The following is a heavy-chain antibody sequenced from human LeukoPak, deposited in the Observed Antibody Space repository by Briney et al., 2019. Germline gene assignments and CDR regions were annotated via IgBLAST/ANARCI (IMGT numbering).Heavy chain of an antibody. V-gene: IGHV3-74*01. CDR2: INSDGSST. CDR3: AKDACSSTSCSFDY. J-gene: IGHJ4*02. Sequence: GGSLRLSCAASGFTFSWMHWVRQAPGKGLVWVSRINSDGSSTSYADSVKGRFTISRDNARNTLFLQMNSLRAEDTALYYCAKDACSSTSCSFDYWGQGTLVTVSS. D-gene: IGHD2-2*01. CDR1: GFTFSW.